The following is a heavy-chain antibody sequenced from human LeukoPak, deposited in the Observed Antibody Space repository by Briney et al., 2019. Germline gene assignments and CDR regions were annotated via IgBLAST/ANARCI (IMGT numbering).Heavy chain of an antibody. CDR3: ARARYFDWWGGNWFDP. CDR1: GYTFTSYG. V-gene: IGHV1-18*01. Sequence: ASVKVSCKASGYTFTSYGISWVRQAPGQGLEWMGWISAYNGNTNYAQKLQGRVTMTTDTSTSTAHMELRSLRSDDTAVYYCARARYFDWWGGNWFDPWGQGTLVTVSS. J-gene: IGHJ5*02. CDR2: ISAYNGNT. D-gene: IGHD3-9*01.